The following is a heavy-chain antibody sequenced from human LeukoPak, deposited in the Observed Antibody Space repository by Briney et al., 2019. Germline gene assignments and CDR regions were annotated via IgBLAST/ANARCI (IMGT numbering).Heavy chain of an antibody. Sequence: GESLKISCKGSGYSFITYWIGWVRQMPGKGLEWMGIIYPGDSDTRYSPSFQGQVTISADKSISTAYLQWSSLKASDTAIYYCAKTAGVYYYYMDVWGKGPRSPSP. CDR2: IYPGDSDT. CDR3: AKTAGVYYYYMDV. J-gene: IGHJ6*03. D-gene: IGHD3-10*01. V-gene: IGHV5-51*03. CDR1: GYSFITYW.